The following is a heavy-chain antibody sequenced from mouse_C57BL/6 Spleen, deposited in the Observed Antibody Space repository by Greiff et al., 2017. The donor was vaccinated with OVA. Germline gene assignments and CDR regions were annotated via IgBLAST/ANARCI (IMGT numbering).Heavy chain of an antibody. J-gene: IGHJ1*03. Sequence: EVHLVESGPGLVKPSQSLSLTCSVTGYSITSGYYWNWIRQFPGNKLEWMGYISYDGSNNYNPSLKNRISITRDTSKNQFFLKLNSVTTEDTATYYCARGGYPWYFDVWGTGTTVTVSS. D-gene: IGHD2-2*01. V-gene: IGHV3-6*01. CDR1: GYSITSGYY. CDR3: ARGGYPWYFDV. CDR2: ISYDGSN.